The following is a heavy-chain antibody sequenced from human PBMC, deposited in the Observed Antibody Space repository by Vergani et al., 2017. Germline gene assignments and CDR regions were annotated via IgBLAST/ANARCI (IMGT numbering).Heavy chain of an antibody. D-gene: IGHD5-24*01. Sequence: QVQLQESGPGLVKPSETLSLTCTVSGGSISSYYWSWIRQPPGKGLEWIGYIYYSGSTNYNPSFKSRVTISVDTSKNQFSLKLSSVTAADTAVYYCARRVATIIDYWGQGTLVTVSS. CDR3: ARRVATIIDY. CDR1: GGSISSYY. CDR2: IYYSGST. V-gene: IGHV4-59*08. J-gene: IGHJ4*02.